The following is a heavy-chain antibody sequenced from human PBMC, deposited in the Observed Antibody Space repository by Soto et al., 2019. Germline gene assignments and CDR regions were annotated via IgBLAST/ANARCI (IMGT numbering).Heavy chain of an antibody. D-gene: IGHD1-20*01. V-gene: IGHV1-69*01. CDR3: ARVVITGTGYYYYYYGMDV. CDR2: IIPIFGTA. CDR1: GGTFSSYA. Sequence: QVQLVQSGAEVKKPGSSVKVSCKASGGTFSSYAISWVRQAPGQGLEWMGGIIPIFGTANYAQKFQGRVTITADESTSTAYMELSSLRSEDTAVYYCARVVITGTGYYYYYYGMDVWGQGTTVTVSS. J-gene: IGHJ6*02.